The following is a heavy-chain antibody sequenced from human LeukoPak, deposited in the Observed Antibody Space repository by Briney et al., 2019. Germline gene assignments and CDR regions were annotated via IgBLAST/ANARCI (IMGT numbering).Heavy chain of an antibody. V-gene: IGHV3-21*01. J-gene: IGHJ6*04. D-gene: IGHD6-19*01. CDR1: GFTFSSYS. CDR3: ARDRGGWDGLDYYYGMDV. CDR2: ISSSSSYI. Sequence: GGSLRLAGAASGFTFSSYSMNWVRQGPGKGLEWVSSISSSSSYIYYADSVKGRFTICRDNARSSLYLQMNSLRAEDTAVYYCARDRGGWDGLDYYYGMDVWGKGTTVTVSS.